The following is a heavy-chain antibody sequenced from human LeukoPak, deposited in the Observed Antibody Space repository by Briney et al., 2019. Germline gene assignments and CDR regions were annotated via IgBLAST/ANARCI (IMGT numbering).Heavy chain of an antibody. Sequence: GGSLRLSCAASGFTFSSYWMHWVRQAPGKGLVWVSRIKSDGSTTSYADSVKGRITISRDNAKNSLYLQMNSLGPEDTAVYYCARDPYSGNYGNYYYYYMDVWGKGTTVTISS. CDR2: IKSDGSTT. J-gene: IGHJ6*03. CDR1: GFTFSSYW. CDR3: ARDPYSGNYGNYYYYYMDV. V-gene: IGHV3-74*01. D-gene: IGHD1-26*01.